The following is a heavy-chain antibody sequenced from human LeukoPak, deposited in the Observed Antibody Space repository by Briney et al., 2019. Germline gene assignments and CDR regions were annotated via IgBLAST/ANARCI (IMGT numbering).Heavy chain of an antibody. D-gene: IGHD4-17*01. J-gene: IGHJ4*02. V-gene: IGHV4-34*01. CDR3: TRMTTGHDY. CDR1: GVSFDDYY. Sequence: PSETLSLTCAVSGVSFDDYYWNWVRQTPGKGLEWIGEINHSGYTNDSPSLKSRVNLSIDTSRKQFSPNLRSVTVADAGIYYCTRMTTGHDYWGQGTLVTVSS. CDR2: INHSGYT.